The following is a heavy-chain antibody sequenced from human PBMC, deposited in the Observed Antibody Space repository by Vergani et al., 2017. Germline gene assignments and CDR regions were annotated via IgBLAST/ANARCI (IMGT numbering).Heavy chain of an antibody. J-gene: IGHJ5*02. CDR3: ARDQGFWSGYSLSSWFDP. D-gene: IGHD3-3*01. CDR1: GGSISSGGYS. CDR2: IYHSGST. Sequence: QLQLQESGSGLVKPSQTLSLTCAVSGGSISSGGYSWSWIRQPPGKGLEWIGYIYHSGSTYYNPSLKSRVTISVDTSKNQFSLKLSSVTAADTAVYYCARDQGFWSGYSLSSWFDPWGQGTLVTVSS. V-gene: IGHV4-30-2*05.